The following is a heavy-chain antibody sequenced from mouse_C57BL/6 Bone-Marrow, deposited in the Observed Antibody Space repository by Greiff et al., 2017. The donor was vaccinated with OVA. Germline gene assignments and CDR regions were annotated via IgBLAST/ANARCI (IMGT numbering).Heavy chain of an antibody. J-gene: IGHJ2*01. CDR2: IYPGNSDT. CDR1: GYTFTSYW. D-gene: IGHD1-1*01. V-gene: IGHV1-5*01. CDR3: TRRYYYGSSYFYYFDY. Sequence: EVQLQESGTVLARPGASVKMSCKTSGYTFTSYWMHWVKQRPGQGLEWIGAIYPGNSDTSYNQKFKGKAKLTAVTSASTAYMELSSLTNEDSAVYYCTRRYYYGSSYFYYFDYWGQGTTLTVSS.